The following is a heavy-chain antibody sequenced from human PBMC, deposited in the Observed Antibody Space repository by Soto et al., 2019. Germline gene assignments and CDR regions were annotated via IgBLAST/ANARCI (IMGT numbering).Heavy chain of an antibody. D-gene: IGHD6-13*01. J-gene: IGHJ5*02. CDR3: ARAWTAAGRGSWFDP. CDR1: GFTFSSYS. V-gene: IGHV3-48*01. Sequence: PGGSLRLSCAASGFTFSSYSMNWVRQAPGKGLEWVSYISSSSSTIYYADSVKGRFTISRDNAKNSLYLQMNSLRAEDTAVYYCARAWTAAGRGSWFDPWGQGTLVTVSS. CDR2: ISSSSSTI.